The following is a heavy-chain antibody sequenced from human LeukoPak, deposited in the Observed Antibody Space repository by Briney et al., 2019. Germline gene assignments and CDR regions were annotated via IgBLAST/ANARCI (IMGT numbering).Heavy chain of an antibody. Sequence: PGGSLRLSCAASGFTISDYSMSWVRQAPGKGLEWVSVIDAGGDKTNYTDSVKGRFITSRDNFRDTLYLQMHSLRAEDTAVYFCVKDGAQPGYYFDLWGQGSLVTVSS. V-gene: IGHV3-23*01. CDR2: IDAGGDKT. CDR1: GFTISDYS. CDR3: VKDGAQPGYYFDL. D-gene: IGHD1-26*01. J-gene: IGHJ4*02.